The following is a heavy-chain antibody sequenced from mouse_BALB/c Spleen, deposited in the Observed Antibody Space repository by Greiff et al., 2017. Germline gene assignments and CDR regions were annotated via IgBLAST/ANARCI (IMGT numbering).Heavy chain of an antibody. CDR2: ISSGSSTI. CDR3: ARVYYGNYFDY. J-gene: IGHJ2*01. V-gene: IGHV5-17*02. Sequence: DVQLQESGGGLVQPGGSRKLSCAASGFTFSSFGMHWVRQAPEKGLEWVAYISSGSSTIYYADTVKGRFTISRDNPKNTLFLQMTSLRSEDTAMYYCARVYYGNYFDYWGQGTTLTVSS. D-gene: IGHD2-1*01. CDR1: GFTFSSFG.